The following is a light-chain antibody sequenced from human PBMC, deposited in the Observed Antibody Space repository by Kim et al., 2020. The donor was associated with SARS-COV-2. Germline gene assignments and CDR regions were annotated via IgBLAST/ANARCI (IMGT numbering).Light chain of an antibody. CDR1: QGISSY. CDR3: QQYYSYSPT. J-gene: IGKJ1*01. V-gene: IGKV1-8*01. CDR2: AAS. Sequence: AIRMTQPPSSFSASTGDRVTITCRASQGISSYLAWYQQKPGKAPKLLIYAASTLQSGVPSRFSGSGSGTDFTLTISCLQSEDFATYYCQQYYSYSPTFGQGTKVDIK.